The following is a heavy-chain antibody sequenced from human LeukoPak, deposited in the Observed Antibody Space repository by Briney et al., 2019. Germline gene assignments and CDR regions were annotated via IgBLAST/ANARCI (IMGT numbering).Heavy chain of an antibody. CDR1: GYTFTGYY. D-gene: IGHD1-26*01. CDR3: ARGSYSGSYYFDY. CDR2: INPNSGGT. V-gene: IGHV1-2*04. Sequence: ASVKVSCKASGYTFTGYYMHWVRQAPGQGLEWMGWINPNSGGTNYAQKFQGCVTMTRDTSISTAYMELSRLRSDDTAVYYCARGSYSGSYYFDYWGQGTLVTVSS. J-gene: IGHJ4*02.